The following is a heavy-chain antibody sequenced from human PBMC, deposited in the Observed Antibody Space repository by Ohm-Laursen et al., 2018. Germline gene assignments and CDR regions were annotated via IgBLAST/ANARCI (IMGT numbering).Heavy chain of an antibody. D-gene: IGHD6-19*01. CDR3: ARGFSGWWGRIDY. CDR2: INHSRST. Sequence: TLSLTCAVYGGSFSGYYWNWIRQPPGKGLEWIGEINHSRSTKYNSSFKSRVTISVDTSKNQFSLKLSSVTAADTAVHYCARGFSGWWGRIDYWGQGILVTVSS. CDR1: GGSFSGYY. V-gene: IGHV4-34*01. J-gene: IGHJ4*02.